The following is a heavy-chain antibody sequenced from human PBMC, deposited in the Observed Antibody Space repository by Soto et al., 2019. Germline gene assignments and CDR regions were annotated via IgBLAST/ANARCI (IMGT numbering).Heavy chain of an antibody. Sequence: TSETLCLTCAVDGGSFSGYYLTWIRQPPGTGLEWIGEINHSGSTNYNPSLKSRVTISVDTSKNQFSLKLTSVTAADTAVYYCARDKITGLFDYWGQGTLVTVSS. CDR1: GGSFSGYY. D-gene: IGHD2-8*02. CDR2: INHSGST. J-gene: IGHJ4*02. V-gene: IGHV4-34*01. CDR3: ARDKITGLFDY.